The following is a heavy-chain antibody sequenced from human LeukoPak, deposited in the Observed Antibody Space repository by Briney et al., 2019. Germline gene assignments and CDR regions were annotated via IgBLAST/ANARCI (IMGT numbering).Heavy chain of an antibody. CDR3: ARDRVGDGFVDY. V-gene: IGHV1-69*01. CDR2: IIPIFGTA. J-gene: IGHJ4*02. D-gene: IGHD1-26*01. Sequence: SVKVSSKAPGGTFITYAISCVRQAPGQGREWMGGIIPIFGTANYAQKFQGRVTITEDDSTSTAYMELSSLRSEDTAVYCCARDRVGDGFVDYWGQGTLVTVSS. CDR1: GGTFITYA.